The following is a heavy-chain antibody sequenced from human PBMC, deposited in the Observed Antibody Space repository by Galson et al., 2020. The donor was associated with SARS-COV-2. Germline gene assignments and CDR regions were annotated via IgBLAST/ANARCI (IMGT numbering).Heavy chain of an antibody. CDR3: ARDRTAHDY. V-gene: IGHV3-7*01. Sequence: GGSLRLSCAASGFTFNNYWMSWVRQVPGKGLEWVANIKQDGSEYYYVDSVKGRFTISRDNAKNSLYLQLNSLRADDTALYFCARDRTAHDYWGQGTLVTVSS. J-gene: IGHJ4*02. CDR2: IKQDGSEY. CDR1: GFTFNNYW.